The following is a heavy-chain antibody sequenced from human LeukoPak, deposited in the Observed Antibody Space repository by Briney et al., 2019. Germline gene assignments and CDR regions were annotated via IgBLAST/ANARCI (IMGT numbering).Heavy chain of an antibody. Sequence: GGSLRLSCTASGFTFSTYRMNWVRQAPGKGLEWVSYISRSSTNIYYADSVKGRFTISRDNARNSLYLQMNSLRAEDTAVYYCARDVGESSWYNWFDPWGQGTLVTVSS. CDR1: GFTFSTYR. V-gene: IGHV3-48*04. J-gene: IGHJ5*02. CDR3: ARDVGESSWYNWFDP. CDR2: ISRSSTNI. D-gene: IGHD6-13*01.